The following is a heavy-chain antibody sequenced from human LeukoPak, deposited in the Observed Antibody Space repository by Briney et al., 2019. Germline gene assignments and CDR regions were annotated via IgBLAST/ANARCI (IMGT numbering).Heavy chain of an antibody. CDR1: GSFSSYV. J-gene: IGHJ2*01. V-gene: IGHV3-21*06. CDR3: TRGRVGYKYWNFDL. CDR2: ITTVSAYI. D-gene: IGHD1-14*01. Sequence: GGSLRLSCAASGSFSSYVMTWVRHAPGKGREGVASITTVSAYIYYADSLKGRFTISRDNAKNSLYRQMDSLRAEDPAVYYCTRGRVGYKYWNFDLWGRGNLVTVSS.